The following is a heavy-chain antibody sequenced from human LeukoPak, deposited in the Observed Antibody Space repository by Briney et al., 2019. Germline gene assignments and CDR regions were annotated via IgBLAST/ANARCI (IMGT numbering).Heavy chain of an antibody. V-gene: IGHV3-53*01. Sequence: GGSLRLSCAASGFTVTTKSMAWVRQAPGRGLEWVSVFYSPGSTYYADSVHGRFTISRDNSLNTLFLQMNSLRVEDTPVYYCASARESCIGSTCYEYFHHWGQGTPLTVSS. D-gene: IGHD2-2*01. CDR3: ASARESCIGSTCYEYFHH. CDR1: GFTVTTKS. CDR2: FYSPGST. J-gene: IGHJ1*01.